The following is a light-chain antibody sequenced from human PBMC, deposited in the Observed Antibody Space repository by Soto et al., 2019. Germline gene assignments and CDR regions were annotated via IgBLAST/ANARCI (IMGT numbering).Light chain of an antibody. CDR1: SSNIGNDY. Sequence: QSVLTQPPSVSAAPGQQFTISCPGSSSNIGNDYVSWYQQLPGTAPKLLIYDNTNRPSGIPDRFSGSKSGTSATLGITGPQTGDEADYYCGAWDSSLSAWIFGGGTQLTVL. V-gene: IGLV1-51*01. CDR2: DNT. J-gene: IGLJ2*01. CDR3: GAWDSSLSAWI.